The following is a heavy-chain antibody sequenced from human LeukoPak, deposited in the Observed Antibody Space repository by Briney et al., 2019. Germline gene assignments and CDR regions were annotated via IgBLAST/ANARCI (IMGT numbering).Heavy chain of an antibody. CDR3: ARNDILTGYYDFDY. D-gene: IGHD3-9*01. V-gene: IGHV3-11*01. J-gene: IGHJ4*02. Sequence: GGSLRLSCAASGFTFSDYYMSWIRQAPGKGLEWVSYISSSGSTIYYADSVKGRFTISRDNAKNSLYLQMNSMRAEDTAVYYCARNDILTGYYDFDYWGQGTLVTVSS. CDR1: GFTFSDYY. CDR2: ISSSGSTI.